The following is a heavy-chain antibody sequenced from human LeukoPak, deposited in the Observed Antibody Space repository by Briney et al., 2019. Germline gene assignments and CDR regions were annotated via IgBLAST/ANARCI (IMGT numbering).Heavy chain of an antibody. V-gene: IGHV3-9*01. CDR1: GFTFDDYA. D-gene: IGHD3-10*01. CDR3: AKDIGAYYYGSGSSIDY. Sequence: GGSLRLSCAASGFTFDDYAMHWVRQAPGKGLEWVSGISWNSGSIGYADSVKGRFTISRDNAKNSLYLQMNSLRAEDTALYYCAKDIGAYYYGSGSSIDYWGQGTLVTVSS. CDR2: ISWNSGSI. J-gene: IGHJ4*02.